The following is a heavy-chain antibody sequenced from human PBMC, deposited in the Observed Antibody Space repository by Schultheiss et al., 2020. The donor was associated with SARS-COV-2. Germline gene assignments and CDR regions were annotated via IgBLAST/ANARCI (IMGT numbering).Heavy chain of an antibody. CDR2: MYNSGGT. CDR1: GGSIRSRTYY. Sequence: SETLSLTCTVSGGSIRSRTYYWGWIRQPPGKGLEWIGSMYNSGGTYYNPSLKSRVTIFVDTSNNQFSLKLNSVTAADTAVYYCANPGFYPVGRGSGSYSAADDAFDIWGQGTMVTVSS. CDR3: ANPGFYPVGRGSGSYSAADDAFDI. D-gene: IGHD3-10*01. J-gene: IGHJ3*02. V-gene: IGHV4-39*07.